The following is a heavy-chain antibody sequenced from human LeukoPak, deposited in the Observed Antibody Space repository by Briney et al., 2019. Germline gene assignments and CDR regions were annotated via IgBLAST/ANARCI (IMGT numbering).Heavy chain of an antibody. J-gene: IGHJ4*02. CDR2: ISKDGSEQ. D-gene: IGHD3-3*01. Sequence: GGSLRLSCAASGFSFSSYWMSWVRQAPGKGLEWVAKISKDGSEQYFVDSVKGRFTISRDNARNSVHLQMNSLRAEDTAVYYCAKYNNYDLNYWGQGTLVTVSS. V-gene: IGHV3-7*01. CDR1: GFSFSSYW. CDR3: AKYNNYDLNY.